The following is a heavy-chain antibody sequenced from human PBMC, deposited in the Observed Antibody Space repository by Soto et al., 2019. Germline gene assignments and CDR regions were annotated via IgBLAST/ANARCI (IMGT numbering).Heavy chain of an antibody. CDR2: MSYSGST. Sequence: SETLSLTCTVSGGAISSYYWSWIRQPPGKGLEWIAYMSYSGSTSYNPSLKSRVTISVDTSKNQFSLKLSSVTAVDTAVYYCERHPVDDAFDIWGHGNMVNVS. V-gene: IGHV4-59*08. CDR1: GGAISSYY. CDR3: ERHPVDDAFDI. J-gene: IGHJ3*02.